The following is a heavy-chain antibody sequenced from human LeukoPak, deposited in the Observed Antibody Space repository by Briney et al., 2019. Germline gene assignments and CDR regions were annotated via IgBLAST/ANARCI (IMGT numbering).Heavy chain of an antibody. D-gene: IGHD2-2*01. J-gene: IGHJ6*03. V-gene: IGHV4-61*02. CDR2: IYTSGST. CDR3: AREKVVPAAMGYYYYMDV. CDR1: GGSISSGSYY. Sequence: SQTLSLTCTVSGGSISSGSYYWSWIRQPAGTGLEWIGRIYTSGSTNYNPSLKSRVTISVDTSKNQFSLKLSSVTAADTAVYYCAREKVVPAAMGYYYYMDVWGKGTTVTVSS.